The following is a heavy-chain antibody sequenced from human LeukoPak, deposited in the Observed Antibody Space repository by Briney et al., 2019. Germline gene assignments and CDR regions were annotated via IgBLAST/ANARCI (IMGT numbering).Heavy chain of an antibody. Sequence: PGGSLRLSCAASGFTFTNYAMSWVRQAPGKGLDWVSSISGSGGGTYYADSVKGRFTISRDNSKNTLYLQMNSLRAEDTAVYYCAKDRFGLCDYWGQGTLVTVSS. CDR3: AKDRFGLCDY. J-gene: IGHJ4*02. D-gene: IGHD3-16*01. CDR2: ISGSGGGT. V-gene: IGHV3-23*01. CDR1: GFTFTNYA.